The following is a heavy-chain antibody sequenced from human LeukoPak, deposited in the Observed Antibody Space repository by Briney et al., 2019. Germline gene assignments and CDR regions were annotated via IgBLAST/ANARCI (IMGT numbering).Heavy chain of an antibody. Sequence: GGSLRLSCAASGFTFSNAWMNWVRQAPGKGLEWVGRIKSKTDGGTTDYAAPVKGRFTISRDDSKNTLYLHMNSLKTEDTAVYYCTTAGYSSSWYLLSDYYYYYGMDVWGQGTTVTVSS. D-gene: IGHD6-13*01. CDR3: TTAGYSSSWYLLSDYYYYYGMDV. J-gene: IGHJ6*02. CDR1: GFTFSNAW. CDR2: IKSKTDGGTT. V-gene: IGHV3-15*07.